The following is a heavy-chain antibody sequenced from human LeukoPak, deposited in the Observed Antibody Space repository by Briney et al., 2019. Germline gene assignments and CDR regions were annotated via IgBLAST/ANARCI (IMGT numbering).Heavy chain of an antibody. Sequence: GGSLRLSCAASGLTVRDSYMSWVRQAPGKRLEWVSFIYVSGTTFYAASVKGRFTISRDNSKNTVYIQMNSLRAEDTALYYCGRHAYGGSPPVYWGQGTLVTVSS. V-gene: IGHV3-53*01. CDR3: GRHAYGGSPPVY. CDR1: GLTVRDSY. CDR2: IYVSGTT. D-gene: IGHD4-23*01. J-gene: IGHJ4*02.